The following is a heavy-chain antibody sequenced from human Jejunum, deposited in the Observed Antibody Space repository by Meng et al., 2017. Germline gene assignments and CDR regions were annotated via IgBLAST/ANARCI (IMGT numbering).Heavy chain of an antibody. V-gene: IGHV4-4*02. CDR2: VYHSGST. J-gene: IGHJ2*01. Sequence: AHAQESGPGLVKPSDTLSLTCAVSGGSIESNNWWTWIRQPPGQGLEWIGEVYHSGSTHYNPSLQSRVTISIDNSKNRFSLSLNSVTAADTAIYYCARADYVRYFDLWGRGTLVTVSS. CDR1: GGSIESNNW. CDR3: ARADYVRYFDL. D-gene: IGHD3-10*02.